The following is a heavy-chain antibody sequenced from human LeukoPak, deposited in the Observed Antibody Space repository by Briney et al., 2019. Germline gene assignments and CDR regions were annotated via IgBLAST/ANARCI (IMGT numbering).Heavy chain of an antibody. V-gene: IGHV1-2*02. Sequence: ASVKVSCKASGYTFTGYYMHWVRQAPGQGLEWMGWINPNSGGTNYAQKFQGRVTMTRDTSISTAYMGLSSLRSEDTAVYYCARKTYGDYVYFDLWGRGTLVTVSS. J-gene: IGHJ2*01. CDR2: INPNSGGT. CDR1: GYTFTGYY. CDR3: ARKTYGDYVYFDL. D-gene: IGHD4-17*01.